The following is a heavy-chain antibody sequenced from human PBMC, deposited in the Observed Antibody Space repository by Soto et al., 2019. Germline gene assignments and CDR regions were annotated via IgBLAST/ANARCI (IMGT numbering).Heavy chain of an antibody. J-gene: IGHJ4*02. V-gene: IGHV5-51*01. CDR2: IYPSDSDI. CDR1: GYTFTSYW. Sequence: GEPLKISCKGSGYTFTSYWNGWVRQMPGEGLEWMGVIYPSDSDIRYSPSFQGKVTISADKSITTAYLQWSSLKAADTAMYYCVRSGTSSGRFSDYWGQGTLVTVSS. CDR3: VRSGTSSGRFSDY. D-gene: IGHD2-15*01.